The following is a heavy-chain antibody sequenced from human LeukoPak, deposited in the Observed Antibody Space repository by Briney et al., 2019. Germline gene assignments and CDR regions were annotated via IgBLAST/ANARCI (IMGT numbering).Heavy chain of an antibody. J-gene: IGHJ4*02. Sequence: SETLSLTCSVPGGSVSNYYWSWIRQPPAKGLEWIGYVYYTGSTNYNPSLKSRVTMFEDKSKTQFCLRLYSVTVADTAVYYCARHFAYSSSSYFDYWGQGSLVTVSS. D-gene: IGHD6-6*01. V-gene: IGHV4-59*08. CDR3: ARHFAYSSSSYFDY. CDR1: GGSVSNYY. CDR2: VYYTGST.